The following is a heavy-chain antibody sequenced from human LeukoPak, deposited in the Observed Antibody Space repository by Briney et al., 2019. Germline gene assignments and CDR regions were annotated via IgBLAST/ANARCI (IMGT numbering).Heavy chain of an antibody. CDR1: GFRFSDFG. V-gene: IGHV3-33*06. CDR3: AKGDNYKPLYFDN. CDR2: IWYDRSKK. D-gene: IGHD1-20*01. Sequence: GGSLRLSCAASGFRFSDFGMHWVRRAPGKGLEWVAVIWYDRSKKFYADSVEGRFTISSDNSKNTLFLQMNGLRDEDTAVYYCAKGDNYKPLYFDNWGQGSLVTVTA. J-gene: IGHJ4*02.